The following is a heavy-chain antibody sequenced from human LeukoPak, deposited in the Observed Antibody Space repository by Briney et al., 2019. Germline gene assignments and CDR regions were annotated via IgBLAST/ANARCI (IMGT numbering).Heavy chain of an antibody. CDR1: GFTFSNAW. CDR3: AGRRVLDASFDY. CDR2: IYSGDNT. J-gene: IGHJ4*02. V-gene: IGHV3-66*02. D-gene: IGHD3-16*01. Sequence: GGSLRLSCAASGFTFSNAWMSWVRQAPGKGLEWVSVIYSGDNTYYVESVKGRFTISRDNSKNTLFLQMNRLRAEDTAVYYCAGRRVLDASFDYWGQGTLVTVSS.